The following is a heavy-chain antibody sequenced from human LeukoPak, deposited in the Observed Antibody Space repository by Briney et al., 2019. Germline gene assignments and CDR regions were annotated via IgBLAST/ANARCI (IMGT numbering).Heavy chain of an antibody. J-gene: IGHJ6*02. V-gene: IGHV1-69*13. CDR1: GGTFSSYA. D-gene: IGHD6-13*01. Sequence: SVKVSCKASGGTFSSYAISWVRQAPGQGLEWMGGIIPTFGTANYAQKFQGRVTITADESTSTAYMELSSLRSEDTAVYYCARARPNIAAAAPKSGYYYGMDVWGQGTTVTVSS. CDR2: IIPTFGTA. CDR3: ARARPNIAAAAPKSGYYYGMDV.